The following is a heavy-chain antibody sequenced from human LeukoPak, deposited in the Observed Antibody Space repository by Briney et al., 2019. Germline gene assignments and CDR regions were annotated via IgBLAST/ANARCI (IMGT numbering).Heavy chain of an antibody. CDR1: GGSISSYY. CDR3: ARDRGSSTSWSTEFDP. CDR2: IYYSGST. D-gene: IGHD2-2*01. J-gene: IGHJ5*02. Sequence: SETLSLTCTVSGGSISSYYWSWIRQPPGKGLEWIGYIYYSGSTNYNPSLKSRVTISVDTSKNQFTLKLSSVTAADTAVYYCARDRGSSTSWSTEFDPWGQGTLVTVSS. V-gene: IGHV4-59*01.